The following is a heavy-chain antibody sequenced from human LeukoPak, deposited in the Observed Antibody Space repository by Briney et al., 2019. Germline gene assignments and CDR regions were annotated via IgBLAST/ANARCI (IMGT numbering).Heavy chain of an antibody. CDR2: INHSGST. J-gene: IGHJ4*02. CDR1: GGSISSYY. CDR3: ARREYYDYVWGSYRPRPFDY. D-gene: IGHD3-16*02. Sequence: SETLSLTCTVSGGSISSYYWSWIRRPPGKGLEWIGEINHSGSTNYNPSLKSRVTISVDTSKNQFSLKLSSVTAADTAVYYCARREYYDYVWGSYRPRPFDYWGQGTLVTVSS. V-gene: IGHV4-34*01.